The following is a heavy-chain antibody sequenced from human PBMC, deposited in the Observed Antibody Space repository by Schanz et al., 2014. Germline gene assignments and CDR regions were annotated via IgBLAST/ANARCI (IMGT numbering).Heavy chain of an antibody. CDR3: AKDPSHGDYDYYFDY. CDR1: GFTFSKYW. CDR2: ISGSGGST. J-gene: IGHJ4*02. V-gene: IGHV3-23*04. D-gene: IGHD3-22*01. Sequence: VQLVESGGGVVQPGRSLRLSCGGSGFTFSKYWMSWVRQAPGKGLEWVSAISGSGGSTYYADSVKGRFTISRDNSKNTLYLQMNSLRAEDTAVYYCAKDPSHGDYDYYFDYWGQGTLVTVSS.